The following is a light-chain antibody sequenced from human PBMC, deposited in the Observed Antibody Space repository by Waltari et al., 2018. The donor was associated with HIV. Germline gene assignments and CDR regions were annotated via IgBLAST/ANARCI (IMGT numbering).Light chain of an antibody. CDR1: SSDVWRYNV. J-gene: IGLJ1*01. Sequence: QSALTQPASVSGSPGQSIPISCTGTSSDVWRYNVVSWYQQHPGKAPKLMIYEVTKLPSWVSNRVSGSKSGNTDSVTISGLQAEDEADYYCCSYAGRSTHVFGTGTKVTVL. CDR3: CSYAGRSTHV. V-gene: IGLV2-23*02. CDR2: EVT.